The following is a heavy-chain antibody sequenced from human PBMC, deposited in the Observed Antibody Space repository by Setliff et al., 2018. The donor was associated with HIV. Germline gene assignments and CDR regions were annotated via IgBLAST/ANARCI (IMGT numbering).Heavy chain of an antibody. CDR2: IIPMYNIP. D-gene: IGHD3-3*01. CDR3: ARGYYNFWSGYYDSRFPNPIDAFDI. V-gene: IGHV1-69*13. CDR1: GGTLSNYV. Sequence: GASVKVSCKTSGGTLSNYVITWVRQAPGQGLEWMGMIIPMYNIPAYAQKFQGRVTFTADESTSTAYMELSSLSSEDTAVYYCARGYYNFWSGYYDSRFPNPIDAFDIWGQGTMVTVSS. J-gene: IGHJ3*02.